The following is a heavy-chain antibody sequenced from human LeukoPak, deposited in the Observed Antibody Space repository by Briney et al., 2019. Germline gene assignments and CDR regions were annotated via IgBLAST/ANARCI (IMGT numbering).Heavy chain of an antibody. CDR2: INSVGSST. D-gene: IGHD2-2*01. V-gene: IGHV3-74*01. Sequence: GSLRLSCAASGFTFISYWMHWVRQAPGKGLVWVSRINSVGSSTSYADSVKGRFTSSRDNAKNTLYLQMNSLRAEDTAVYYCAREGYCSSTSCYDAFDIWGQGTMVTVSS. CDR1: GFTFISYW. J-gene: IGHJ3*02. CDR3: AREGYCSSTSCYDAFDI.